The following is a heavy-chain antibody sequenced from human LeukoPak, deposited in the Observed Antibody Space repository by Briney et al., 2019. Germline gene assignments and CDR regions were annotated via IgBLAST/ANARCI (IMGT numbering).Heavy chain of an antibody. V-gene: IGHV1-69*05. Sequence: ASVKVSCKASGGTFSSNAISWVRQAPGQGLEWMGGIIPIFGTANYAQKFQGRVTITMDESTSTAYMELSSLRSEDTAVYYCARLPYCSSTSCYPVRYYYMDVWGKGTTVTVSS. J-gene: IGHJ6*03. D-gene: IGHD2-2*01. CDR2: IIPIFGTA. CDR3: ARLPYCSSTSCYPVRYYYMDV. CDR1: GGTFSSNA.